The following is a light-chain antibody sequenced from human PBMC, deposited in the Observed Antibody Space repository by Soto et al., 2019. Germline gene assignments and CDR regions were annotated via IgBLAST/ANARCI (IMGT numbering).Light chain of an antibody. CDR1: SSDVGSYNL. V-gene: IGLV2-23*03. CDR3: CSYAGSSTFVV. CDR2: EGS. J-gene: IGLJ2*01. Sequence: QAVVTQPASVSGSPGQSITISCTGTSSDVGSYNLVSWYQQHPGKAPKLTIYEGSKRPSGVSNRFSGSKSGNTASLTISGLQAEDEADYYCCSYAGSSTFVVFGGGTQLTVL.